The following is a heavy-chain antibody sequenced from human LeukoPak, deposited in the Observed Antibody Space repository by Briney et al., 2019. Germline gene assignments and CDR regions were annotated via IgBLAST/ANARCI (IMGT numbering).Heavy chain of an antibody. J-gene: IGHJ4*02. D-gene: IGHD3-22*01. V-gene: IGHV3-21*01. Sequence: GGSLRLSRAASGFTFSSYSMNWVRQAPGKGLEWVSSISSSSSYIYYADSVKGRFTISRDNAKNSLYLQMNSLRAEDTAVYYCARALQHYYDSSGTLLGGFDYWGQGTLVTVSS. CDR1: GFTFSSYS. CDR2: ISSSSSYI. CDR3: ARALQHYYDSSGTLLGGFDY.